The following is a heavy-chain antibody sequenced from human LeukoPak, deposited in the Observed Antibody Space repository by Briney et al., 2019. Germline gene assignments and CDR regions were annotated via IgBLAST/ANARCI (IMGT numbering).Heavy chain of an antibody. CDR2: IYYSGNT. J-gene: IGHJ6*03. CDR3: ARVSGGNTPLLWRYYYYYMDV. Sequence: PSETLSLTCTVSGVSISSSNSYWGWIRQPPGKGLEWIGSIYYSGNTYYNASLKSQVSISIDTSKNQFSLKLSSVTAADTAVYYCARVSGGNTPLLWRYYYYYMDVWAKGPRSPSP. CDR1: GVSISSSNSY. D-gene: IGHD4-23*01. V-gene: IGHV4-39*07.